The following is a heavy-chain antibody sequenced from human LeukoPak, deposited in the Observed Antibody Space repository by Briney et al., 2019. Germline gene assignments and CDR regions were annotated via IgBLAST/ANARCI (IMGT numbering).Heavy chain of an antibody. V-gene: IGHV4-34*01. CDR2: INHSGST. D-gene: IGHD2-2*01. Sequence: KPSETLSLTCAVYGGSFSGYYWSWIRQPPGKGLGWIGEINHSGSTNYNPSLKSRVTISVDTSKNQFSLKLSSVTAADTAVYYCARGPHDRYCSSTSCYLIDYWGQGTLVTVSS. J-gene: IGHJ4*02. CDR1: GGSFSGYY. CDR3: ARGPHDRYCSSTSCYLIDY.